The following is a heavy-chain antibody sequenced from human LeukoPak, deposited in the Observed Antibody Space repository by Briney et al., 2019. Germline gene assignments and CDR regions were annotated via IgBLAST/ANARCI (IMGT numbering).Heavy chain of an antibody. V-gene: IGHV4-59*08. J-gene: IGHJ3*02. CDR3: ARHWLTDAFDI. CDR1: GGSISSYY. Sequence: SETLSLTCTDSGGSISSYYWSWIRQPPGKGLEWIGYIYYSGSTNYNPSLKSRVTISVDTSKNQFSLKLSSVTAADTAVYYCARHWLTDAFDIWGQGTMVTVSS. D-gene: IGHD6-19*01. CDR2: IYYSGST.